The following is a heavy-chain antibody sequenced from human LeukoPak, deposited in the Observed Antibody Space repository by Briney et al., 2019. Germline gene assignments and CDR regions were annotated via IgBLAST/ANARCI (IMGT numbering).Heavy chain of an antibody. CDR3: VRGHGYNLEDYFDN. J-gene: IGHJ4*02. Sequence: GGSLRLSCAASGFTFSSYSMNWVRQAPGKGLEWVSLVAWDGGGTFFADSVKGRFTVSRDNSKNSLSLYMNSLTTEDTALYYCVRGHGYNLEDYFDNWGQGTLVTVSS. D-gene: IGHD5-24*01. CDR1: GFTFSSYS. V-gene: IGHV3-43*01. CDR2: VAWDGGGT.